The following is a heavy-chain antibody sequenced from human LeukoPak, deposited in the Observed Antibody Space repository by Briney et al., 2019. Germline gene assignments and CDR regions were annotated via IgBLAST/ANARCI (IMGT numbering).Heavy chain of an antibody. CDR1: GFTFSSYA. Sequence: SGGSLRLSSAASGFTFSSYAMSWVRQAPGKGLEWVSVITGSGDITYYADSVKGRFTISRDNSKNTVYLQMNSLRAEDTAVYYCAKDFLSTGGSIIWGRGTLVTVSS. CDR2: ITGSGDIT. CDR3: AKDFLSTGGSII. V-gene: IGHV3-23*01. D-gene: IGHD2-15*01. J-gene: IGHJ4*02.